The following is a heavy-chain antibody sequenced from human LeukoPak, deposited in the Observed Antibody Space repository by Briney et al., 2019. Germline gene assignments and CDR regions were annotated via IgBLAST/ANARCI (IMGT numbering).Heavy chain of an antibody. J-gene: IGHJ4*02. CDR3: ARVGMITFGGVADYFDY. D-gene: IGHD3-16*01. V-gene: IGHV4-38-2*01. CDR2: IYHSGST. CDR1: GYSISSGYY. Sequence: SETLSLTCAVSGYSISSGYYWGWIRQPPGKGLEWIGGIYHSGSTYYNPSLKSRVTISVDTSKNQFSLKLSSVTAADTAVYYCARVGMITFGGVADYFDYWGQGTLVTVSS.